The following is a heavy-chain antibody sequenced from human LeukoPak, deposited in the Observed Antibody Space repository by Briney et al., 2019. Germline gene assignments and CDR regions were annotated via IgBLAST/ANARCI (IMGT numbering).Heavy chain of an antibody. Sequence: ASVKVSCKASGYTFTSYDINWVRQATGQGLEWMGWMNPNSGNTGYAQKFQGRVTMTRDTSTSTVYMELSSLRSEDTAVYYCARGGDIVAYYYYYYMDVWGKGTTVTISS. J-gene: IGHJ6*03. D-gene: IGHD2-15*01. CDR3: ARGGDIVAYYYYYYMDV. CDR2: MNPNSGNT. CDR1: GYTFTSYD. V-gene: IGHV1-8*01.